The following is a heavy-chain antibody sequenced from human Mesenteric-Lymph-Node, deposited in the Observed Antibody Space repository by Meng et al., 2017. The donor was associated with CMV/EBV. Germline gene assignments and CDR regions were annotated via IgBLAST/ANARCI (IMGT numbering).Heavy chain of an antibody. Sequence: GGSLRLSCAASGFTFDDYGMSWVRQTPGKGLEWVSGMNWNGGSTGYADSVKGRFTVSRDNAKNSLYLQMNSLRAEDTALYHCARRATTGYFFDYWGQGALVTVSS. D-gene: IGHD2-2*03. CDR3: ARRATTGYFFDY. J-gene: IGHJ4*02. CDR2: MNWNGGST. V-gene: IGHV3-20*01. CDR1: GFTFDDYG.